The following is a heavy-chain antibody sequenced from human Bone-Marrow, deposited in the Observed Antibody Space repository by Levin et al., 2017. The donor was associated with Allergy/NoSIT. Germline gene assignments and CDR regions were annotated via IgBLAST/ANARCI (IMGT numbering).Heavy chain of an antibody. CDR1: GDSISSSSHY. CDR2: MYYSGST. J-gene: IGHJ4*02. Sequence: PSETLSLTCTVSGDSISSSSHYWGWIRQPPGKGLEWIGTMYYSGSTYYNVSLKSRVTISLDMSKNQFSLKLSSVTAADTAVYYCARDPGGDFDYWGQGTLVTVSS. V-gene: IGHV4-39*07. CDR3: ARDPGGDFDY. D-gene: IGHD2-21*01.